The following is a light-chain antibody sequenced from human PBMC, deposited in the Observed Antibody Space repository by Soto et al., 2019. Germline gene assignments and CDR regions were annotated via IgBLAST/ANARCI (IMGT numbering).Light chain of an antibody. CDR2: GAS. V-gene: IGKV3-15*01. Sequence: EIVMTQSPATLSVSLGERSILSCRASKSVNNNLAWYQQKPGQAPRLLIYGASTRATGIPARFSGSGSGTEFTLSIISLQSEDFAIYYCQQYNNWPPLTFGGGTKVEIK. J-gene: IGKJ4*01. CDR3: QQYNNWPPLT. CDR1: KSVNNN.